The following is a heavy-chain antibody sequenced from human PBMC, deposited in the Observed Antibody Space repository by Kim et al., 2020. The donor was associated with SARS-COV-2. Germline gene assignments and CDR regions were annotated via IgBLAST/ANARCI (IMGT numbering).Heavy chain of an antibody. J-gene: IGHJ5*02. CDR1: GFTFGDYA. V-gene: IGHV3-9*01. D-gene: IGHD5-18*01. CDR3: AKDSTAMVSGAWFDP. Sequence: GGSLRLSCAASGFTFGDYAMHWVRQAPGKGLEWVSGISWNSGSIGYADSVKGRFTISRDNAKNSLYLQMNSLRAEDTALYYCAKDSTAMVSGAWFDPWGQRTLVTVSS. CDR2: ISWNSGSI.